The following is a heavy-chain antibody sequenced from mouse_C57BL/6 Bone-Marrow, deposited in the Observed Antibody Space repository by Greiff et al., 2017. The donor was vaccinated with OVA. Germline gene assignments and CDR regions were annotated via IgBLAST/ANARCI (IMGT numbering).Heavy chain of an antibody. CDR3: ARHYYYGTKSFYAMDY. Sequence: EVHLVESGGGLVQPGGSLKLSCAASGFTFSDYYMYWVRQTPEKRLEWVAYISNGGGSTYYPDTVKGRFTISRDNAKNTLYLQMSRLKSEDTAMYYCARHYYYGTKSFYAMDYWGQGTSVTVSS. CDR2: ISNGGGST. V-gene: IGHV5-12*01. D-gene: IGHD1-1*01. CDR1: GFTFSDYY. J-gene: IGHJ4*01.